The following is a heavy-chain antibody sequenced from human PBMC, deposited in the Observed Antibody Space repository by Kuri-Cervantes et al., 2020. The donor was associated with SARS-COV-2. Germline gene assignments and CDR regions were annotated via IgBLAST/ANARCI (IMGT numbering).Heavy chain of an antibody. D-gene: IGHD6-19*01. V-gene: IGHV3-21*01. J-gene: IGHJ4*02. CDR1: GFTFSSYS. CDR3: ARGIAVASAKYFDY. CDR2: ISSSSSYI. Sequence: GESLKISCAASGFTFSSYSMNWVRQAPGKGLEWVSSISSSSSYIYYADSVKGRFTISRDNAKNSLYLQMNSLRAEDTAVYYCARGIAVASAKYFDYWGQGTLVTVSS.